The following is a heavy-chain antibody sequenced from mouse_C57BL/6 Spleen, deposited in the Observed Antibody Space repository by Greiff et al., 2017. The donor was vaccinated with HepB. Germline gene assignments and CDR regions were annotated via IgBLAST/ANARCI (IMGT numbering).Heavy chain of an antibody. Sequence: EVQLQQSGPELVKPGASVKMSCKASGYTFTDYNMHWVKQSHGKSLEWIGYINPNNGGTSYNQKFKGKATLTVNKSSSTAYMELRSLTSEDSAVYYCARKGDYGGYYFDYWGQGTTLTVSS. CDR1: GYTFTDYN. D-gene: IGHD1-1*01. CDR3: ARKGDYGGYYFDY. CDR2: INPNNGGT. V-gene: IGHV1-22*01. J-gene: IGHJ2*01.